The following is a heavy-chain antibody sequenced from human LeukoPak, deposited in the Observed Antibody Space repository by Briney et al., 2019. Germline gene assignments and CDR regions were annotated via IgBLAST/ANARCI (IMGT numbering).Heavy chain of an antibody. D-gene: IGHD1-26*01. Sequence: GSLRLSCAASGFTFSSYWMNWARQAPGKGLEWISGISGSGASTYYADSVKGRFTISRDDSRNTLYLQMNSLRGDDTAVYYCAKDVGKWESLHFFDYWGQGTLVTVSS. CDR2: ISGSGAST. V-gene: IGHV3-23*01. J-gene: IGHJ4*02. CDR1: GFTFSSYW. CDR3: AKDVGKWESLHFFDY.